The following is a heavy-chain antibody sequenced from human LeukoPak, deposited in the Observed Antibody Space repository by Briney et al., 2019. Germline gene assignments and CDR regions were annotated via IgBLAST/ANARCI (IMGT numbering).Heavy chain of an antibody. CDR2: INHSGST. Sequence: SETLSLTCVVYGGSFSGYYWSWIRQPPGKGLEWIGEINHSGSTNYNPSLKSRVTISVDTSKNQFSLKLSSVTAADTAVYYCARGRARGSGSYYNVPYYYYGMDVWGQGTTVTVSS. V-gene: IGHV4-34*01. CDR3: ARGRARGSGSYYNVPYYYYGMDV. J-gene: IGHJ6*02. CDR1: GGSFSGYY. D-gene: IGHD3-10*01.